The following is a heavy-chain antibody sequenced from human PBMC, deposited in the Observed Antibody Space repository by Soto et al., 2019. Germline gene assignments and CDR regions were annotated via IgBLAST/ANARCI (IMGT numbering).Heavy chain of an antibody. CDR1: GYSFTNYW. J-gene: IGHJ5*02. D-gene: IGHD4-17*01. Sequence: PGESLKISCKGSGYSFTNYWIAWVRQMPGKGLEYMGIIYPSDSTTRYSPSFQGQVTISADKSISTAYLQWNSLNASDTAMYYCARHGFYGDYSSNYFDPWGQGTLVTVSS. V-gene: IGHV5-51*01. CDR3: ARHGFYGDYSSNYFDP. CDR2: IYPSDSTT.